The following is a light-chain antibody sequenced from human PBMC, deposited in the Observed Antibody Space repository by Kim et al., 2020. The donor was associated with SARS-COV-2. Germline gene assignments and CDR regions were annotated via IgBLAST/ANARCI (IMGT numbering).Light chain of an antibody. J-gene: IGKJ4*01. Sequence: SPGEGATPSCRASQSVISPYFAWYHHKPGQAPRLLIYGVASRATGIPDRFSGSGSGTGFTLTISRLGPEDFAVYYCQQYGSSPLTFGGGTKVDIK. CDR2: GVA. V-gene: IGKV3-20*01. CDR3: QQYGSSPLT. CDR1: QSVISPY.